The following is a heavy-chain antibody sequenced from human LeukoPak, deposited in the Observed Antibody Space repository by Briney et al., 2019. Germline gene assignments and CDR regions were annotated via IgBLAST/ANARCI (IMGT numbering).Heavy chain of an antibody. CDR2: ISSSGSTI. D-gene: IGHD3-10*01. CDR3: ARDSSRGGVYY. Sequence: PGGSLRLSCAASGFTFSSYEMNWVRQAPGKGLEWVSYISSSGSTIYYADSVKGRFTISRDNAKNSLYLQMNSLRAEDTAVYYCARDSSRGGVYYWGQGTLVTVSS. J-gene: IGHJ4*02. CDR1: GFTFSSYE. V-gene: IGHV3-48*03.